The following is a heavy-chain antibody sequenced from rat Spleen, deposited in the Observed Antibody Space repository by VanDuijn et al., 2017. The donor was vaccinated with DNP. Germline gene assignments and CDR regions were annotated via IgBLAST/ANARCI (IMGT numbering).Heavy chain of an antibody. D-gene: IGHD1-4*01. CDR2: ISFRGST. V-gene: IGHV3-1*01. CDR3: ARWPGYNPPYAMDA. Sequence: EMQLQESGPGLLKPSQSLSLTCSVTNYSITSTFWAWIRKFPGNTMEWIGHISFRGSTNYNPSLKSRISITRDTSKNQLFLQVNSVTTEDTATYHCARWPGYNPPYAMDAWGQGTSVTVSS. CDR1: NYSITSTF. J-gene: IGHJ4*01.